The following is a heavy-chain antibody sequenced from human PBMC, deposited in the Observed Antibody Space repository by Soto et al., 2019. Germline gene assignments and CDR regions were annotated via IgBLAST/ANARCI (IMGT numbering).Heavy chain of an antibody. CDR2: ISGSGGST. Sequence: PGGSLRLSCAASGFTFSSYAMSWVRQAPGKGLEWVSAISGSGGSTYYADSVKGRFTISRDNSKNTLYLQMNSLRAEDTAVYYCAKGRYYYDSSGYSTYFDYWGQGTLVTVS. D-gene: IGHD3-22*01. V-gene: IGHV3-23*01. CDR1: GFTFSSYA. CDR3: AKGRYYYDSSGYSTYFDY. J-gene: IGHJ4*02.